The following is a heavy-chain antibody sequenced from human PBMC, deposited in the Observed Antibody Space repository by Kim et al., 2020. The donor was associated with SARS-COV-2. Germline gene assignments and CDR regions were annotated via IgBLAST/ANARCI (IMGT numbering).Heavy chain of an antibody. CDR3: ARVSPPDEDYDILTGYGGPHGAFDI. CDR2: IYYSGST. Sequence: SETLSLTCTVSGGSISSSSYYWGWIRQPPGKGLEWIGSIYYSGSTYYNPSLKSRVTISVDTSKNQFSLKLSSVTAADTAVYYCARVSPPDEDYDILTGYGGPHGAFDIWGQGTMVTVSS. D-gene: IGHD3-9*01. V-gene: IGHV4-39*07. J-gene: IGHJ3*02. CDR1: GGSISSSSYY.